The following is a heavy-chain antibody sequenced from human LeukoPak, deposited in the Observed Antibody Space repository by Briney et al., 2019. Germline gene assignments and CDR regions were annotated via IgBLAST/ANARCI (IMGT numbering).Heavy chain of an antibody. CDR3: VRAPPYSSASWGYYGMDV. J-gene: IGHJ6*02. CDR2: IGTRGDT. V-gene: IGHV3-13*01. Sequence: PGGSLGLSCAASGLTLSRYDMHWVRQATGEGLEWVSAIGTRGDTYYAGSVKGRFTMSRENAKNSLYLRMNSLSAGDTAVYYCVRAPPYSSASWGYYGMDVWGQGTTVTVSS. CDR1: GLTLSRYD. D-gene: IGHD6-19*01.